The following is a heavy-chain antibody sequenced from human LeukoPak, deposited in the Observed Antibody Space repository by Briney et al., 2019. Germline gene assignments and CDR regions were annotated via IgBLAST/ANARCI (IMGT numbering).Heavy chain of an antibody. J-gene: IGHJ4*02. Sequence: GGSLRLSCAASGFTFSSYGMHWVRQAPGKGLEGVAIIWYDGSNKYYADSVKGRFTISRDNSKNTLYLQVNSLRAEDTAVYYCARDGSFWRGYPYYFDYWGQGTLVTASS. CDR3: ARDGSFWRGYPYYFDY. V-gene: IGHV3-33*01. CDR1: GFTFSSYG. CDR2: IWYDGSNK. D-gene: IGHD3-3*01.